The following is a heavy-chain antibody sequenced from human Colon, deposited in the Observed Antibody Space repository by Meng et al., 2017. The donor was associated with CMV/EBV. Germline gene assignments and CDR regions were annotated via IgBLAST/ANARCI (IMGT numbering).Heavy chain of an antibody. CDR3: ARGSVTYYGMDV. Sequence: GESLKISCAASGFTFTNNWMTWVRQAPGKGLQWVANIKEDGSEKYYLDSVNGRFTISRDNAKDSLYLQMNSLRVDDTAVYYCARGSVTYYGMDVWGQGTTVTVSS. J-gene: IGHJ6*02. D-gene: IGHD2-21*02. V-gene: IGHV3-7*01. CDR1: GFTFTNNW. CDR2: IKEDGSEK.